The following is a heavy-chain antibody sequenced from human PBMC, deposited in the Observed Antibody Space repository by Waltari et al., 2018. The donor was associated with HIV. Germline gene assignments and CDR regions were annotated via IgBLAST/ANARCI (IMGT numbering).Heavy chain of an antibody. D-gene: IGHD1-7*01. Sequence: QVQLVESGGGVVQPGRSLRLSCAASGLAFSSYGMHGVRQAPGKGLEWVAVISYDGSNKYYADSVKGRFTISRDNSKNTLYLQMNSLRAEDTAVYYCAKDHGTITGTTVDYWGQGTLVTVSS. V-gene: IGHV3-30*18. CDR3: AKDHGTITGTTVDY. CDR1: GLAFSSYG. J-gene: IGHJ4*02. CDR2: ISYDGSNK.